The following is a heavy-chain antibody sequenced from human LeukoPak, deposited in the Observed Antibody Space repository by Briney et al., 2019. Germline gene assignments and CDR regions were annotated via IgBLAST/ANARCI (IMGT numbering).Heavy chain of an antibody. CDR3: TRGGNN. CDR1: GGSISSGSNY. J-gene: IGHJ4*02. V-gene: IGHV4-61*02. Sequence: PSQTLSLTCTVSGGSISSGSNYWSWIRQPAGKGLEWIGRIYTSGNTHYKPSLKSRVTISLDTSKNQFSLKLSSVTAADTAVYYCTRGGNNWGQGTLVTVSS. D-gene: IGHD2/OR15-2a*01. CDR2: IYTSGNT.